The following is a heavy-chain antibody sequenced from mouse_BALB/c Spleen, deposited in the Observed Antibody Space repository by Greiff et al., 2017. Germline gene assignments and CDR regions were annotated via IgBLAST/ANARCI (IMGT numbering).Heavy chain of an antibody. CDR1: GYAFSSYW. V-gene: IGHV1-80*01. CDR3: AKRQVDAMDY. D-gene: IGHD6-1*02. CDR2: IYPGDGDT. J-gene: IGHJ4*01. Sequence: QVQLQQSGAELVRPGSSVKISCKASGYAFSSYWMNWVKQRPGQGLEWIGQIYPGDGDTNYNGKFKGKATLTADKSSSTAYMQLSSLTSEDSAVYFCAKRQVDAMDYWGQGTSVTVSA.